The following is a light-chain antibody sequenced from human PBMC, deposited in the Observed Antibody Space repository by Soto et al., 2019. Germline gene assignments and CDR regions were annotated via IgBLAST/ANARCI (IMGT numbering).Light chain of an antibody. J-gene: IGKJ2*03. CDR3: QHYNNWPPNS. CDR1: QSVSSN. V-gene: IGKV3-15*01. Sequence: EIVMTQSPATLSVSPGGRATLSCRASQSVSSNLAWYQQKPGQAPRLLIYGASTRATGIPARFSGSGSGTEFTLTISSLQSEDFAVYYCQHYNNWPPNSFGQGTKVDSK. CDR2: GAS.